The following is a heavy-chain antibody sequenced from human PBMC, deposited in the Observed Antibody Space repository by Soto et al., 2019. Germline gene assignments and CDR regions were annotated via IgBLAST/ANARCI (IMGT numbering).Heavy chain of an antibody. V-gene: IGHV3-21*01. CDR1: GFVFSYFR. CDR2: ITGTSAFL. J-gene: IGHJ4*02. CDR3: ARDNLAVQGAFDH. Sequence: PGGSRRRSWAASGFVFSYFRLNWVRQAPGRGLEWLASITGTSAFLFYADSIKGRFTISRDNPKNFLFLQMDSLGPEDTAVYYCARDNLAVQGAFDHWGQGALVTVSS. D-gene: IGHD3-10*02.